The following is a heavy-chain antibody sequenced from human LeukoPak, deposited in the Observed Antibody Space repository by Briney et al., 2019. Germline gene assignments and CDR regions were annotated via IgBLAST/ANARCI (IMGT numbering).Heavy chain of an antibody. V-gene: IGHV4-59*06. Sequence: SETLALTCNVSGDSTSNHYWSWIRQPPGKGLEWIGYIYYSGSTYYNPSLKSRVTISVDTSKNQFSLKLSSVTAADTAVYYCARLGEPEYHFDYWGQGTLVTVSS. D-gene: IGHD2-2*01. CDR2: IYYSGST. CDR3: ARLGEPEYHFDY. CDR1: GDSTSNHY. J-gene: IGHJ4*02.